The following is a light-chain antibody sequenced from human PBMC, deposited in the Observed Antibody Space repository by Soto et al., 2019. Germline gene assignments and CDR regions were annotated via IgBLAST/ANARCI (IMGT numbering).Light chain of an antibody. J-gene: IGLJ1*01. CDR3: CSYAGRYTYV. CDR2: DVS. Sequence: QSVLTQPPSVSAAPGQKVTISCSGSNSNIGIGSNSVSWYQQLPGTAPKLMIYDVSRRPSGVPDRFSGSKSGNTASLTISGLQAEYEADYYCCSYAGRYTYVFGTGTKLTVL. CDR1: NSNIGIGSNS. V-gene: IGLV2-11*02.